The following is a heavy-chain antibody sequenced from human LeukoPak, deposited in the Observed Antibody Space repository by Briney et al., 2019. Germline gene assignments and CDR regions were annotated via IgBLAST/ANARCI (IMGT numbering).Heavy chain of an antibody. Sequence: PSETLSLTCTVSGGSISSYYWSWIRQPPGKGLEWIGYIYYSGSTNYNPSLKGRVTISVDTSKNQFSLKLSSVTAADTAVYYCARSHYDSSGYLAFDYWGQGTLVTVSS. CDR3: ARSHYDSSGYLAFDY. CDR2: IYYSGST. D-gene: IGHD3-22*01. V-gene: IGHV4-59*01. CDR1: GGSISSYY. J-gene: IGHJ4*02.